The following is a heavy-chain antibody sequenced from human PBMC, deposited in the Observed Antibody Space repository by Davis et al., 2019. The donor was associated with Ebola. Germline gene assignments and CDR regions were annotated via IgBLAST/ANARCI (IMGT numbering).Heavy chain of an antibody. J-gene: IGHJ6*03. D-gene: IGHD2-2*01. V-gene: IGHV1-2*02. CDR3: GRGKIGPAASQPSGKHYYNMDV. CDR1: GYTFTGDY. CDR2: ISPNSGAT. Sequence: ASVKVSCKASGYTFTGDYMHWVRQAPGQGLEWMGWISPNSGATIYSQKFQGRVIMTRDTSITTAYMELSRLKSDETAVYFCGRGKIGPAASQPSGKHYYNMDVWGKGTTVTVSS.